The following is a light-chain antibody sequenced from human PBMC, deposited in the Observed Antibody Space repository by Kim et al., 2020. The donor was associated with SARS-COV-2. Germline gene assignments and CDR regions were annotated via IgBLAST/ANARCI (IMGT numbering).Light chain of an antibody. CDR2: DVS. V-gene: IGLV2-11*01. CDR1: SSDVGGYNY. CDR3: CSYVGSYTYV. J-gene: IGLJ1*01. Sequence: QSALTQPRSVSGSPGQSVAIPCTGTSSDVGGYNYVSWYQQHPGKAPKLMIYDVSKRPSGDPDRFSGSKSGNTASLTISGLQAEDEADYYCCSYVGSYTYVFGTGTKVTVL.